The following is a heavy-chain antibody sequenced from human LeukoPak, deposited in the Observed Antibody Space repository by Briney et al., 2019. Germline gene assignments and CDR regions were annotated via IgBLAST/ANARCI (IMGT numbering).Heavy chain of an antibody. Sequence: ASVKVSCKASGYTFTDYYMHWVRQASGQGLEWMGWINPNSGGTNYAQKFQGRVTMTRDTSISTAYMELSRLRSDDTAVYYCARLLGTWNTFDYWGQGTLVTVSS. CDR3: ARLLGTWNTFDY. CDR1: GYTFTDYY. D-gene: IGHD1-1*01. J-gene: IGHJ4*02. CDR2: INPNSGGT. V-gene: IGHV1-2*02.